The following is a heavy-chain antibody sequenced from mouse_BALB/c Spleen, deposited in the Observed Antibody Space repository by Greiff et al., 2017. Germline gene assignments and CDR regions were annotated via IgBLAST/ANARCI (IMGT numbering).Heavy chain of an antibody. CDR1: GFNIKDTY. CDR3: VLLRLEFEV. D-gene: IGHD1-2*01. J-gene: IGHJ1*01. V-gene: IGHV14-3*02. Sequence: VQLQQSGAELVKPGASVKLSCTASGFNIKDTYMHWVKQRPEQGLEWIGRIDPANGNTKYDPKFQGKATITADTSSNTAYLQLSSLTSEDTAVYYCVLLRLEFEVWGEGTTGTVAS. CDR2: IDPANGNT.